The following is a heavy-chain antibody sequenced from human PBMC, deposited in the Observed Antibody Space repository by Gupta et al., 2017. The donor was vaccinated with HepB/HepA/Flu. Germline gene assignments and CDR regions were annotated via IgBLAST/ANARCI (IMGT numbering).Heavy chain of an antibody. V-gene: IGHV4-4*07. CDR3: ARVEDADFTRDNWFDP. Sequence: QVQLQESGPGLVKPSETLSLTCTVSGGSIRSYYWSWIRRPAGKGLEWIGRIYSGGTTIYNPSLESRVTMSVETSKKQFSLTLTSVTAADTAVYYCARVEDADFTRDNWFDPGGQGTMVIVSS. D-gene: IGHD3-3*01. CDR1: GGSIRSYY. CDR2: IYSGGTT. J-gene: IGHJ5*02.